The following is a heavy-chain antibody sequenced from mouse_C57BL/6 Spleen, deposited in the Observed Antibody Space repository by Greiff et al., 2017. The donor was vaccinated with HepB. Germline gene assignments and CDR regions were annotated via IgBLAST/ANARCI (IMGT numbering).Heavy chain of an antibody. CDR1: GYTFTSYW. J-gene: IGHJ2*01. CDR2: IDPSDSET. D-gene: IGHD1-1*01. Sequence: QVQLQQPGAELVRPGSSVKLSCKASGYTFTSYWMHWVKQRPIQGLEWIGNIDPSDSETHYNQKVKDKATLTVDKSSSTAYMQLSSLTSEDSAVYYCARPDYYGSSYGYFDYWGQGTTLTVSS. CDR3: ARPDYYGSSYGYFDY. V-gene: IGHV1-52*01.